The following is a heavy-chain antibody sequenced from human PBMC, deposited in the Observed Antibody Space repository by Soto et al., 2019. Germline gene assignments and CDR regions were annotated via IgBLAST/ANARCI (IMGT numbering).Heavy chain of an antibody. D-gene: IGHD1-26*01. CDR1: GFTFSSYG. CDR3: AKDSVGELPSSYFDY. V-gene: IGHV3-30*18. Sequence: GGSLRLSCAASGFTFSSYGMHWVRQAPGKGLEWVAVISYDGSNKYYADSVKGRFTISRDNSKNTLYLQMNSLRAEDTAVYYCAKDSVGELPSSYFDYWGQGTLVTVSS. J-gene: IGHJ4*02. CDR2: ISYDGSNK.